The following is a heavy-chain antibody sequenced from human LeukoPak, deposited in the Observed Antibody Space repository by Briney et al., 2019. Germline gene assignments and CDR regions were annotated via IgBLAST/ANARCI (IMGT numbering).Heavy chain of an antibody. Sequence: SETLSLTCTVSGGSISSYYWSWLRQPPGKGLEWIGYIYYSGSTNYNPSLKSRVTISVDTSKNQFSLKLSSVTAADTAVYYCARLNMVRGTNWFDPWGRGTLVTVSS. CDR2: IYYSGST. V-gene: IGHV4-59*01. CDR3: ARLNMVRGTNWFDP. CDR1: GGSISSYY. J-gene: IGHJ5*02. D-gene: IGHD3-10*01.